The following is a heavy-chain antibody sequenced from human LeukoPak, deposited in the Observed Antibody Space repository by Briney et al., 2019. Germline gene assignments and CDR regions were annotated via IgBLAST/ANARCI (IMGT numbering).Heavy chain of an antibody. CDR2: INTDSGNP. D-gene: IGHD1-26*01. V-gene: IGHV7-4-1*02. Sequence: ASVKVSCKASGYTFTSHVINWVRQAPGQGLEWMGWINTDSGNPTYAQGFTGRFVFSLDSSVSTAYLQISNLMPEDTAKYYCARESLRFDIWGQGTMVIVSS. J-gene: IGHJ3*02. CDR1: GYTFTSHV. CDR3: ARESLRFDI.